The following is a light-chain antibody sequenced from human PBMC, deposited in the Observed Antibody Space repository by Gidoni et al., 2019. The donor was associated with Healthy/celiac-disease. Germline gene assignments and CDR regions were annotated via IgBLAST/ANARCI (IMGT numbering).Light chain of an antibody. Sequence: EIVLTQSPATLSLSPGERATLSCRASQSVSSYLALYQQKPGQAPRLLIYDASNRATGIPARFSSSGSGTDFTLTISSLEPEDFAVYYCQQRSNWPPWTFGQGTKVEIK. CDR1: QSVSSY. CDR2: DAS. CDR3: QQRSNWPPWT. J-gene: IGKJ1*01. V-gene: IGKV3-11*01.